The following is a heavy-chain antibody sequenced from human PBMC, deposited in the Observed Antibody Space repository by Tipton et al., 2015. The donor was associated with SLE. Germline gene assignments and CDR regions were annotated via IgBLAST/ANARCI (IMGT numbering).Heavy chain of an antibody. Sequence: SLRLSCAASGFTFSSYSMNWVRQAPGKGLEWVSSISSSSSYIYYADSVKGRFTISRDNAKNSLYLQMNSLRAEDASVYYCARGAVDIGVTYDDSPQRDAFDIWGQGTMVTVSS. D-gene: IGHD5-12*01. V-gene: IGHV3-21*03. CDR1: GFTFSSYS. CDR2: ISSSSSYI. CDR3: ARGAVDIGVTYDDSPQRDAFDI. J-gene: IGHJ3*02.